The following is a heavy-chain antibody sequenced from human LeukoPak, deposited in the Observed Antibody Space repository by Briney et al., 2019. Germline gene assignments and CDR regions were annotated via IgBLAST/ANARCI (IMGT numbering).Heavy chain of an antibody. Sequence: SETLSLTCTVSGGSIRSYYWSWTRQPPGKGLEWIGYIYYSGSTNYNPSLKSRVTISVDTSKNQFSLKLSSVTAADTAVYYCAREGSSSWTNWFDPWGQGTLVIVSS. J-gene: IGHJ5*02. V-gene: IGHV4-59*01. CDR2: IYYSGST. CDR3: AREGSSSWTNWFDP. CDR1: GGSIRSYY. D-gene: IGHD6-13*01.